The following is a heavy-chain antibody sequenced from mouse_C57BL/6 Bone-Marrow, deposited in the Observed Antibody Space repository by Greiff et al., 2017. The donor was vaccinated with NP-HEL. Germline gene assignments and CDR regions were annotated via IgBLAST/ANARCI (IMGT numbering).Heavy chain of an antibody. D-gene: IGHD1-1*01. J-gene: IGHJ4*01. V-gene: IGHV1-81*01. CDR1: GYTFTSYG. Sequence: VQLQQSGAELARPGASVKLSCKASGYTFTSYGISWVKQRTGQGLEWIGEIYPRSGNTYYNEKVKGKATLTADKSSSTAYMELRSLTSEDSAVYFCARSTVVGYAMDYWGQGTSVTVAS. CDR3: ARSTVVGYAMDY. CDR2: IYPRSGNT.